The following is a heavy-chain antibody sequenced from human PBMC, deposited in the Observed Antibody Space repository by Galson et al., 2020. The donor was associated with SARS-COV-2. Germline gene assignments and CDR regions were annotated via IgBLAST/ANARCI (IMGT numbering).Heavy chain of an antibody. D-gene: IGHD4-17*01. CDR3: ARDDGDQILFDY. Sequence: GGSLRLSCLASGFTFSDLYLTWFRQAPGKGLEWISYISSSGKTIHYADSVRGRFTISRDNAKNSLYLEMNSLRVEDTAVYYCARDDGDQILFDYWGQGTLVTVSS. CDR1: GFTFSDLY. J-gene: IGHJ4*02. V-gene: IGHV3-11*01. CDR2: ISSSGKTI.